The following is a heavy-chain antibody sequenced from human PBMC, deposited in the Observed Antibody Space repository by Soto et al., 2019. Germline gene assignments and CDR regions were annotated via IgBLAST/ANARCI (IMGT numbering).Heavy chain of an antibody. CDR1: GYSISSDYYH. CDR2: IHHSGSI. J-gene: IGHJ6*02. Sequence: SETLSLTCTVSGYSISSDYYHWSWIRQSPGKGLEWIGYIHHSGSILYNPSLKSRVTISVDTSKNQFSLHLTSVTAADTAVYFCAREDDGGDSLDVWGQGTTVTVSS. D-gene: IGHD2-21*02. CDR3: AREDDGGDSLDV. V-gene: IGHV4-30-4*08.